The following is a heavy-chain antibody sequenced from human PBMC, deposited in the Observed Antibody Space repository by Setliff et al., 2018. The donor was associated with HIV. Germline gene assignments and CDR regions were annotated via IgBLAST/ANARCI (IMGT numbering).Heavy chain of an antibody. CDR2: VYHSGST. J-gene: IGHJ6*03. CDR3: TRGMSGVFDFYYYMDV. CDR1: GGSISSSSYC. Sequence: SETLSLTCTVSGGSISSSSYCWGWIRQPPGKGLEWLATVYHSGSTYYNPSLKSRVTISIDTSKNQFSLRLSSVTAADTAVYYCTRGMSGVFDFYYYMDVWGKGTTVTVSS. D-gene: IGHD2-15*01. V-gene: IGHV4-39*07.